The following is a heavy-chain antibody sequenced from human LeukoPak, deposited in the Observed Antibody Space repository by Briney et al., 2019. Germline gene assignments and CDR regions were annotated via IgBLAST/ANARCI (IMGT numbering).Heavy chain of an antibody. CDR1: GFTFSSYE. J-gene: IGHJ4*02. CDR2: ISSSGSTI. CDR3: AKDGDDSIEH. Sequence: GGSLRLSCAASGFTFSSYEMNWVRQAPGKGLEWVSYISSSGSTIYYADSVKGRFTISRDNSKNTLYLQMNSLRAEDTAVYYCAKDGDDSIEHWGQGTLVTVSS. D-gene: IGHD3-22*01. V-gene: IGHV3-48*03.